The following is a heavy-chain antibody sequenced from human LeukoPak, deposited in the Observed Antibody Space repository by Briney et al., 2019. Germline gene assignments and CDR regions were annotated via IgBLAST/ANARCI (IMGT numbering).Heavy chain of an antibody. CDR1: GYSFTSYW. V-gene: IGHV5-51*01. CDR2: IYPGDSDT. CDR3: ARHPQDPDYYYYYGMDV. Sequence: ESLKISCKGSGYSFTSYWIGWVRQMPGKGLEWMGIIYPGDSDTRYSPSFQGLVTISADKSISTAYLQWSSLKASDTAMYYCARHPQDPDYYYYYGMDVWGQGTTVTVSS. D-gene: IGHD2-15*01. J-gene: IGHJ6*02.